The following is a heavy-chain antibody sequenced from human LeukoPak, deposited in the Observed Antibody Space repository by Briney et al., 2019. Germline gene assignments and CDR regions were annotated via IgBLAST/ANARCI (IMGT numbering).Heavy chain of an antibody. CDR1: GFTFSSYG. D-gene: IGHD1-26*01. V-gene: IGHV3-33*01. CDR2: IWYDGSNK. CDR3: ARVGGSYPPEYYFDY. J-gene: IGHJ4*02. Sequence: GGSLRLSCAASGFTFSSYGMHWVSQAPGKGLEWVAVIWYDGSNKYYADSVKGRFTISRDNSKNTLYLQMNSLRAEDTAVYYCARVGGSYPPEYYFDYWGQGTLVTVSS.